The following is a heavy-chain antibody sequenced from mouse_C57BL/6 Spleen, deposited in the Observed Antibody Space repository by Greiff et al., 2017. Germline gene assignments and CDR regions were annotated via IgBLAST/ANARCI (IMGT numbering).Heavy chain of an antibody. D-gene: IGHD3-2*02. CDR1: GYAFSSYW. Sequence: QVQLQQSGAELVKPGASVKISCKASGYAFSSYWMNWVKQRPGKGLEWIGQIYPGDGDTNYNGKFKGKATLTADTSSSTAYMQLSSLTSEDSAVYFCARRTAQAPYYYAMDYWGQGTSVTVSS. CDR2: IYPGDGDT. J-gene: IGHJ4*01. CDR3: ARRTAQAPYYYAMDY. V-gene: IGHV1-80*01.